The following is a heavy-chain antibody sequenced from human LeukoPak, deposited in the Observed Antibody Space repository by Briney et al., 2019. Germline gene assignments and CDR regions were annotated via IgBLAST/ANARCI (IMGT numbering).Heavy chain of an antibody. V-gene: IGHV4-39*07. Sequence: SETLSLTCTVSGGSISRSSYYWGWIRQPPGKGLEWIGSIFYIGYTYYNPSLKSRVTISVDTSENQFSLKLSSVTAADTAVYYCAREVLRSGWYGGEFDYWGQGTLVTVST. CDR1: GGSISRSSYY. CDR3: AREVLRSGWYGGEFDY. CDR2: IFYIGYT. D-gene: IGHD6-19*01. J-gene: IGHJ4*02.